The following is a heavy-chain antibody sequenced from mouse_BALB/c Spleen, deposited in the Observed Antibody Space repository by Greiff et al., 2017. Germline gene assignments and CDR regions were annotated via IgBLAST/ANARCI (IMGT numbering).Heavy chain of an antibody. CDR2: ISYSGST. CDR3: ARRDGYYPALDY. D-gene: IGHD2-3*01. CDR1: GDSITSGY. Sequence: VQLKESGPSLVKPSQTLSLTCSVTGDSITSGYWNWIRKFPGNKLEYMGYISYSGSTYYNPSPKSRISITRNTSKNQYYLQLNSVTTEDTATYYCARRDGYYPALDYWGQGTTLTVSS. J-gene: IGHJ2*01. V-gene: IGHV3-8*02.